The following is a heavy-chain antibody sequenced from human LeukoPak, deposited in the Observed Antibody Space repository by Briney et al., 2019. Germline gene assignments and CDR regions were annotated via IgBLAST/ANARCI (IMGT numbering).Heavy chain of an antibody. J-gene: IGHJ4*02. V-gene: IGHV3-49*04. Sequence: PGGSLRLSCTASGFTFGDYAMSWVRQAPGKGLEWVGFIRSKAYGGTTEYAASVKGRFTISRDDSKSIAYLQMNSLKTEDTGVYYCTRDEELRYFDWLFNFDYWGQGTLVTVSS. CDR2: IRSKAYGGTT. CDR3: TRDEELRYFDWLFNFDY. CDR1: GFTFGDYA. D-gene: IGHD3-9*01.